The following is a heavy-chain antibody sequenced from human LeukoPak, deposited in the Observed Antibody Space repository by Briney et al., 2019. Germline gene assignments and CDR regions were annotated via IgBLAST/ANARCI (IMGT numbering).Heavy chain of an antibody. V-gene: IGHV1-69*01. Sequence: GASVKVSCKASGGAFSSYAISWVRQAPGQGLEWMGGIIPIFGTANYAQKFQGRVTITADESTSTAYMELGSLRSEDTAVYYCARATYYDFWSGYTFDYWGQGTLVTVSS. CDR2: IIPIFGTA. D-gene: IGHD3-3*01. CDR1: GGAFSSYA. J-gene: IGHJ4*02. CDR3: ARATYYDFWSGYTFDY.